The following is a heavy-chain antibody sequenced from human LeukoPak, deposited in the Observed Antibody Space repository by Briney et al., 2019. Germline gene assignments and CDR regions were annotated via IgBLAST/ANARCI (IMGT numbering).Heavy chain of an antibody. CDR2: ISAYNGNT. D-gene: IGHD6-19*01. CDR1: GYTFTSHD. J-gene: IGHJ4*02. CDR3: ARDRAGIRN. V-gene: IGHV1-18*01. Sequence: ASVKVSCKASGYTFTSHDINWVRQATGQGLEWMGWISAYNGNTNYAQKLQGRVTMTTDTSTSTAYMELRSLRSDDTAVYYCARDRAGIRNWGQGTLVTVSS.